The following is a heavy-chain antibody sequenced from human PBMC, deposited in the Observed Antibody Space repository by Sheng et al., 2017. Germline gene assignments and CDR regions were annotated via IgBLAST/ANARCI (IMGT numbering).Heavy chain of an antibody. J-gene: IGHJ4*02. CDR3: ARDSSKFRGLVDY. D-gene: IGHD1-26*01. CDR2: ISYDGSNK. V-gene: IGHV3-30-3*01. Sequence: QVQLVESGGGVVQPGRSLRLSCAASGFTFSSYAMHWVRQAPGKGLEWVAVISYDGSNKYYADSVKGRFTISRDNSKNTLYLQMNSLRAEDTAVYYCARDSSKFRGLVDYWGQGTLVTVSS. CDR1: GFTFSSYA.